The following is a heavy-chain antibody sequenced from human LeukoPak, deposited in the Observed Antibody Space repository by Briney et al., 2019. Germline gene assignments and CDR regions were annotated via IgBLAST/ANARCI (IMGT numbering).Heavy chain of an antibody. Sequence: ASVTVSCKASGYTFTSYGISWVGQPPGKGLEGMGWISAYNGNTNYAQKLQGRVTMTTDTSTSTAYMELRSLRSDDTAVYYCARTGTNTVDYWGQGTLVTVSS. J-gene: IGHJ4*02. D-gene: IGHD1-14*01. CDR2: ISAYNGNT. V-gene: IGHV1-18*01. CDR1: GYTFTSYG. CDR3: ARTGTNTVDY.